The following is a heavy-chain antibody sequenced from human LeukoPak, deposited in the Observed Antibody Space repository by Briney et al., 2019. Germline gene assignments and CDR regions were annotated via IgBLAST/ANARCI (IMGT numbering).Heavy chain of an antibody. CDR1: GYTFTSYG. Sequence: EASVKVSCKGSGYTFTSYGISWVRQAPGQGLEWMGWISAYNGNTNYAQMVQGRVTMTTDTSTSTVYMELSSLRSEDTAVYYCARVGVGLHWGQGTLVTVSS. V-gene: IGHV1-18*01. D-gene: IGHD2-15*01. CDR2: ISAYNGNT. J-gene: IGHJ4*02. CDR3: ARVGVGLH.